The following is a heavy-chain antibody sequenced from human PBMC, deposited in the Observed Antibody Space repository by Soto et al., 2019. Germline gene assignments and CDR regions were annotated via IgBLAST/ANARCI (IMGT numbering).Heavy chain of an antibody. CDR1: GYRFTTYS. V-gene: IGHV5-51*01. Sequence: EVQLVQSGAEVKKPGESLKISCKGSGYRFTTYSIAWVRQMPGKGLEWMGIIYPGDSETRYSPSFQSHVTISADKSINTAYLQWSSLKASDTAIYYCARRFSDRYFQNWFDSWGQGTLVTVSP. J-gene: IGHJ5*01. D-gene: IGHD1-26*01. CDR3: ARRFSDRYFQNWFDS. CDR2: IYPGDSET.